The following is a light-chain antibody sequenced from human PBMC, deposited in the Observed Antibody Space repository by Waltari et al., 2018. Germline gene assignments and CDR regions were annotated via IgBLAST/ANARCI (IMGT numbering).Light chain of an antibody. CDR1: SSDIGGYNY. CDR3: SSYTSSSARV. CDR2: DVS. Sequence: QSALTQPASVSGSPGQSITISCTGTSSDIGGYNYVSWYQQHPGKAPKLLIYDVSKRPSVVSNRFSYSKSGNTVPLTISGLQTVDEADYYCSSYTSSSARVFGTGTKVTVL. V-gene: IGLV2-14*01. J-gene: IGLJ1*01.